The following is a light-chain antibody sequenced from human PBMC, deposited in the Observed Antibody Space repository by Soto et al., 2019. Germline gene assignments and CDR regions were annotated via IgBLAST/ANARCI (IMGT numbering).Light chain of an antibody. Sequence: VLTQSPDTLSLSPGERATLSCRASQSVGSSSLGWYQQKPGQAPRLVIFDIGNRATGIPDRFSGSGSGTDCTLTISRLEPEDFAVYYCQHRTFGQGTKVDIK. CDR2: DIG. J-gene: IGKJ1*01. CDR3: QHRT. CDR1: QSVGSSS. V-gene: IGKV3-20*01.